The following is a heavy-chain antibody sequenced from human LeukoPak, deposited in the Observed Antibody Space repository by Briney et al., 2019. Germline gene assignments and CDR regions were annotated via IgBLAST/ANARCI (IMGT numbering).Heavy chain of an antibody. CDR1: GYSFTSYW. J-gene: IGHJ5*02. Sequence: GESLKISCKGSGYSFTSYWIGWVRQMPGKGLEWMGIIYPGDSDTRYSPSLQGQVTISADKSISTAYLQWSSLKASDTAMYYCARYCTNGVCLFDPWGQGTLVTVSS. CDR2: IYPGDSDT. CDR3: ARYCTNGVCLFDP. D-gene: IGHD2-8*01. V-gene: IGHV5-51*01.